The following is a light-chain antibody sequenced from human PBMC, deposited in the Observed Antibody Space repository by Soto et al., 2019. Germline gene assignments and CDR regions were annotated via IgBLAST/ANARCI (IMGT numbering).Light chain of an antibody. J-gene: IGKJ5*01. CDR1: QYIGSN. V-gene: IGKV3-15*01. CDR2: GAS. Sequence: IVVTQSPPTLSVSTGEKATLSCRASQYIGSNVAWYQQKPGQAPRLLIYGASTRATGIPARFSGSGSGTEFTLTISSLQSEDFAVYYCEQYNNWPITFGQGTRLEI. CDR3: EQYNNWPIT.